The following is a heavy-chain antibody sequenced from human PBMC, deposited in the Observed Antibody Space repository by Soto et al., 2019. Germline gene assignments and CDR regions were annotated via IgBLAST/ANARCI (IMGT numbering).Heavy chain of an antibody. D-gene: IGHD2-15*01. V-gene: IGHV3-21*01. CDR3: ARDTEQAPLGYCSGGSCSPDFDY. J-gene: IGHJ4*02. Sequence: PGGSLRLSCAASGFTFSSYSMNWVRQAPGKGLEWVSSISSSSSYIYYADSAKGRFTISRDNAKNSLYLQMNSLRAEDTAVYYCARDTEQAPLGYCSGGSCSPDFDYWGQGTLVTVSS. CDR2: ISSSSSYI. CDR1: GFTFSSYS.